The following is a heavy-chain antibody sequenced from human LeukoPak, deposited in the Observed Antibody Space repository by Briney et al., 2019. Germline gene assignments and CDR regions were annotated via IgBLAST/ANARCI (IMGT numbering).Heavy chain of an antibody. V-gene: IGHV6-1*01. CDR2: AYYRSQWYN. J-gene: IGHJ4*02. D-gene: IGHD3-10*01. CDR1: GDSVSSNSAA. CDR3: AREEAGTYGFQY. Sequence: SQTLSLTCAISGDSVSSNSAAWSWIRQSPSRGLEWLGRAYYRSQWYNDYAFSVKGRIAINADTSKNHFSLQLNSVTPEGTAVYYCAREEAGTYGFQYWGQGTLVTVSS.